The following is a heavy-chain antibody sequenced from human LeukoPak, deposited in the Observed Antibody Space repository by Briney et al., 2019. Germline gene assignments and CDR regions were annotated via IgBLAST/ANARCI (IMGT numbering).Heavy chain of an antibody. D-gene: IGHD3-10*01. CDR3: ARDRGEWFGESLADAFDI. J-gene: IGHJ3*02. Sequence: PSETLSLTCAVYGGSFSGYYWSWIRQPPGKGLEWIGNIFYSGSTYYNPSLESRVTISVDTSKNQFSLKLNSVTAADTAVYYCARDRGEWFGESLADAFDIWGQGTMVTVSS. V-gene: IGHV4-34*12. CDR1: GGSFSGYY. CDR2: IFYSGST.